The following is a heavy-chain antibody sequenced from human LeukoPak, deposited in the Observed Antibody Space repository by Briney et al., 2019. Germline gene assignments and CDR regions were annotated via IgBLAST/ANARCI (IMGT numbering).Heavy chain of an antibody. CDR2: IYYHENT. V-gene: IGHV4-39*01. CDR3: ARHERSVAVAGSFDF. CDR1: GGSISSSSDY. D-gene: IGHD6-19*01. J-gene: IGHJ4*02. Sequence: PSETLSLTCTVSGGSISSSSDYWGWIRQAPGKGLEWIGSIYYHENTYYNSSLKSRVTISVDTSKNQFSLKLNSVTAADTAVYYCARHERSVAVAGSFDFWGQGTLVTVSS.